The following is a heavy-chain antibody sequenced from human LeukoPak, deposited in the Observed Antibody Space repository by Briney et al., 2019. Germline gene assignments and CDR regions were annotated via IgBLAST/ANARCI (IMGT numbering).Heavy chain of an antibody. CDR1: GFTFDDFG. CDR3: AREVYGDSLNYMDV. V-gene: IGHV3-20*04. Sequence: GGSLRLSCAASGFTFDDFGMTWVRQPPGKGLEWVSGINWNGGSTGYADSGKGRFTISRDNAKNSLYLQMNSLRADDTAFYYCAREVYGDSLNYMDVWGKGTTVTVSS. J-gene: IGHJ6*03. D-gene: IGHD4-17*01. CDR2: INWNGGST.